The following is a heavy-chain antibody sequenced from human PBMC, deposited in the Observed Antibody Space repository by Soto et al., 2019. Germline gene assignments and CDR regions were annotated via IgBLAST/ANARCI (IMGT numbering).Heavy chain of an antibody. CDR2: ISSSSSTI. V-gene: IGHV3-48*01. D-gene: IGHD6-13*01. CDR3: ARDLFSSSWPYYGMDV. J-gene: IGHJ6*02. CDR1: GFTFSSYS. Sequence: PGGSLRLSCAASGFTFSSYSMNWVRQAPGKGLEWVSYISSSSSTIYYADSVKGRFAISRDNAKNSLYLQMNSLRAEDTAVYYCARDLFSSSWPYYGMDVWGQGTTVTVSS.